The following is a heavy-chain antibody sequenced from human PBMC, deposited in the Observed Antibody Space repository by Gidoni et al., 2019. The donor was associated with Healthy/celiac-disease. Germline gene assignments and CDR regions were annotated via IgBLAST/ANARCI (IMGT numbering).Heavy chain of an antibody. CDR3: AKDKGSGWWSAEYFQH. CDR1: GSPSSSYA. D-gene: IGHD6-19*01. V-gene: IGHV3-23*01. CDR2: LSGSGGST. Sequence: EVQLLESGGGLVQPGGSLCLSCAASGSPSSSYAMSWVRPAPGKGLEWVSALSGSGGSTYYADSVKGRFTISRDNSKNTLYLQMNSLRAEDTAVYYCAKDKGSGWWSAEYFQHWGQGTLVTVSS. J-gene: IGHJ1*01.